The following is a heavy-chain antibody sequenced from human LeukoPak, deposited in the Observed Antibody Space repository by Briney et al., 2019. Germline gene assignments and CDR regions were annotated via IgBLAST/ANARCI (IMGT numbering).Heavy chain of an antibody. CDR3: ARGSRSGCMDV. D-gene: IGHD6-19*01. J-gene: IGHJ6*02. CDR1: GFTFSSYD. Sequence: GGSLRLSCAASGFTFSSYDMHWVRQATGKGLEWVSAIGTAGDTYYPGSVKGRFTISRENAKNSLYLQMNSMRAGDTAVYYWARGSRSGCMDVWGQGTTVTVSS. V-gene: IGHV3-13*01. CDR2: IGTAGDT.